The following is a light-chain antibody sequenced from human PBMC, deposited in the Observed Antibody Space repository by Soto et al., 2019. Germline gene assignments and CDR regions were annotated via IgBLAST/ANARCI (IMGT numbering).Light chain of an antibody. Sequence: DIQMTQSPSTLSASVGDRVTITCRASQSISSWLAWYQQKPGKAPMLLIYDASSSESGVPSRFSGSGSGTEFTRTLSSLQPDDFATYYCQEYNSDPWTFGQGTKVEIK. CDR1: QSISSW. V-gene: IGKV1-5*01. J-gene: IGKJ1*01. CDR2: DAS. CDR3: QEYNSDPWT.